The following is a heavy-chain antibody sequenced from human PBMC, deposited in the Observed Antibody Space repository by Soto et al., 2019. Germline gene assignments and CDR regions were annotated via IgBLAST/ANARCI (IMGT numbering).Heavy chain of an antibody. D-gene: IGHD3-3*01. Sequence: QVQLVQSGAEVKKPGSSVTVSCKASGGTFSSYAISWVRQAPGQGLEWMGGIIPIFGTANYAQKFQGRVTITADKYTSTAYMELSSLRSEDTAVYYCARPTTTIFGVVTPYYYGMDVWGQGTTVTVSS. V-gene: IGHV1-69*06. CDR3: ARPTTTIFGVVTPYYYGMDV. J-gene: IGHJ6*02. CDR2: IIPIFGTA. CDR1: GGTFSSYA.